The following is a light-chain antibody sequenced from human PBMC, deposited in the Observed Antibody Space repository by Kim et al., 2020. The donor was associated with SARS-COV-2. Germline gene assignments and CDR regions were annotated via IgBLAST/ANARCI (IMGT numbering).Light chain of an antibody. V-gene: IGKV2-30*01. CDR1: QSLVYTDGNTY. CDR3: MQGTHWPRT. J-gene: IGKJ1*01. CDR2: KVS. Sequence: DVVMTQSPLSLPVTLGQPASISCRSDQSLVYTDGNTYLTWFQQRPGQSPRRLIYKVSNRDSGVPDRFSGSGSGTDFTLKISRVEAEDVGVYYCMQGTHWPRTFGQGTKVDIK.